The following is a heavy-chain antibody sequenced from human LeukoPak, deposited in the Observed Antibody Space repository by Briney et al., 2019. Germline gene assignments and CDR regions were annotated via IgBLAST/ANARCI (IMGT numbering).Heavy chain of an antibody. CDR2: IIPIFGTA. V-gene: IGHV1-69*05. D-gene: IGHD3-9*01. Sequence: SVKVSCKASGGTFSSYAISWVRQAPGQGLEWMGGIIPIFGTANYAQKFQGRVTITTDESTSTAYMELSSLRSEDTAVYYCARVSYDILTGHQFDYWGQGTLVTVSS. CDR1: GGTFSSYA. J-gene: IGHJ4*02. CDR3: ARVSYDILTGHQFDY.